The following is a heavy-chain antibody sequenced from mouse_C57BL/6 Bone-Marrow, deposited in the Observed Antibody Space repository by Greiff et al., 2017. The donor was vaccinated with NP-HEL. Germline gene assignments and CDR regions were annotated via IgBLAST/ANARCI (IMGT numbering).Heavy chain of an antibody. CDR1: GFTFSSYG. CDR3: ARHKGRDY. Sequence: EVQGVESGGDLVKPGGSLKLSCAASGFTFSSYGMSWVRQTPDKRLEWVATISSGGSYTYYPDSVKGRFTISRDNAKNTLYLQMSSLKSEDTAMYYCARHKGRDYWGQGTSVTVSS. CDR2: ISSGGSYT. V-gene: IGHV5-6*01. J-gene: IGHJ4*01.